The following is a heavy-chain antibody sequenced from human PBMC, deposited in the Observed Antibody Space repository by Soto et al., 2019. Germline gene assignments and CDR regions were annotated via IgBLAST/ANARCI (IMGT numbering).Heavy chain of an antibody. V-gene: IGHV3-33*01. CDR3: ARDPDFDPLRPTYYFDY. D-gene: IGHD3-9*01. CDR2: IWYDGSNK. CDR1: GFTFSSYG. J-gene: IGHJ4*02. Sequence: PGGSLRLSCAASGFTFSSYGMHWVRQAPGKGLEWVAVIWYDGSNKYYADSVKGRFTISRDNSKNTLYLQMNSLRAEDTAVYYCARDPDFDPLRPTYYFDYWGQGTLVTVSS.